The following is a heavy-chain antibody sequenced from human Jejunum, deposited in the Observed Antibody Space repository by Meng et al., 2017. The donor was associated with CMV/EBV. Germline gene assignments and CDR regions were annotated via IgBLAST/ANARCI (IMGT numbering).Heavy chain of an antibody. V-gene: IGHV3-74*01. Sequence: RISCAASGLSFNNYWMHWVRQVPGKGLVWVSRINKDGSTTVYADSVKGRFTISRDNAKNTLSLQISSLRAEDTAVYYCVTGELFFDYWGQGTLVTVSS. J-gene: IGHJ4*02. CDR1: GLSFNNYW. D-gene: IGHD3-10*01. CDR3: VTGELFFDY. CDR2: INKDGSTT.